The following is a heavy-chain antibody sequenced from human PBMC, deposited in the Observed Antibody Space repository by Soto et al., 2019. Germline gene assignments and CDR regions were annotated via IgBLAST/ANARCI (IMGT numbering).Heavy chain of an antibody. CDR1: GGSISSGDYY. CDR3: ARVPGIKGITIFGVVISPYYGMDV. V-gene: IGHV4-30-4*01. CDR2: TYYSGST. D-gene: IGHD3-3*01. Sequence: SETLSLTCTVSGGSISSGDYYWSWIRQPPGKGLEWIGYTYYSGSTYYNPSLKSRVTISVDTSKNQFSLKLSSVTAADTAVYYCARVPGIKGITIFGVVISPYYGMDVWGQGTTVTSP. J-gene: IGHJ6*02.